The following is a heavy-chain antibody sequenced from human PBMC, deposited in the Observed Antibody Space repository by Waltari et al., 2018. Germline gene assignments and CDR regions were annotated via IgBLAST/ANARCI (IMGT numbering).Heavy chain of an antibody. D-gene: IGHD6-13*01. V-gene: IGHV4-59*01. Sequence: QVQLQESGPGLVKPSEPLYLTCTVSGGSISSYSWSWIRQPPGKGLEWIGYIYYSGSTNYNPSLKSRVTISVDTSKNQFSLKLSSVTAADTAVYYCASLAGTGDYWGQGTLVTVSS. CDR1: GGSISSYS. CDR2: IYYSGST. CDR3: ASLAGTGDY. J-gene: IGHJ4*02.